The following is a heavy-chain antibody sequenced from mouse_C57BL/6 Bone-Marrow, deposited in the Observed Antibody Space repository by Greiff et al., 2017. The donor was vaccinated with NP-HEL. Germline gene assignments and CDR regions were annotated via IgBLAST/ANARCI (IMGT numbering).Heavy chain of an antibody. D-gene: IGHD4-1*01. CDR2: INPNNGGT. Sequence: VQLQQSGPELVKPGASVKIPCKASGYTFTDYNMDWVKQSHGKSLEWIGAINPNNGGTIYNQKFKGKATLTVDQSSSTAYMELRSLTSEDTAVYYCARWELGQFAYWGQGTLVTVSA. J-gene: IGHJ3*01. CDR3: ARWELGQFAY. V-gene: IGHV1-18*01. CDR1: GYTFTDYN.